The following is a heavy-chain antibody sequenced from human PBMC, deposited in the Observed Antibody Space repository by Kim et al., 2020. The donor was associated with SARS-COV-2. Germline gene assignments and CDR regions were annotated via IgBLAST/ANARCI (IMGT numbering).Heavy chain of an antibody. Sequence: GGSLRLSCAASRFTFAKYPMNWVRQAPGKGLEWVATISHSGGSIFYADSVKGRFTISRDNSKNMLFLQMSNLRTEDTALYYCAKDPVYDGSGRSAFDIWGQGTMVTVSS. J-gene: IGHJ3*02. CDR3: AKDPVYDGSGRSAFDI. CDR2: ISHSGGSI. CDR1: RFTFAKYP. D-gene: IGHD3-22*01. V-gene: IGHV3-23*01.